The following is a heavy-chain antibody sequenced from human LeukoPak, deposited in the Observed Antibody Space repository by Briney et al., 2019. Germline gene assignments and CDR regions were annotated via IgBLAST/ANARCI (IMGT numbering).Heavy chain of an antibody. V-gene: IGHV4-39*01. D-gene: IGHD3-3*01. CDR2: IYYSGST. CDR3: ATVPTYYDFWSGARPFDY. J-gene: IGHJ4*02. CDR1: GGSISSSSYY. Sequence: PSETLSLTCTVSGGSISSSSYYWGWIRQPPGTGLEWIGSIYYSGSTYYNPSLKSRVTISVDTSKNQFSLKLSSVTAADTAVYYCATVPTYYDFWSGARPFDYWGQGTLVTVSS.